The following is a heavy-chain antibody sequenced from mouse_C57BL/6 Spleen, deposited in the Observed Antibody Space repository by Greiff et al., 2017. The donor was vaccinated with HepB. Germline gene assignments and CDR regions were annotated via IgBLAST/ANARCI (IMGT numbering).Heavy chain of an antibody. CDR1: GFTFSSYA. D-gene: IGHD3-2*02. J-gene: IGHJ4*01. Sequence: EVKVVESGGGLVKPGGSLKLSCAASGFTFSSYAMSWVRQTPEKRLEWVATISDGGSYTYYPDNVKGRFTISRDNAKNNLYLQMSHLKSEDTAMYYCARQTAQAKGYAMDYWGQGTSVTVSS. CDR3: ARQTAQAKGYAMDY. CDR2: ISDGGSYT. V-gene: IGHV5-4*03.